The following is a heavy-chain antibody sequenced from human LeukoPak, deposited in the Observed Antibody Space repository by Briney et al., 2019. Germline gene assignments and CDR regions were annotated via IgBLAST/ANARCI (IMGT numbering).Heavy chain of an antibody. CDR1: GFTFSNAW. J-gene: IGHJ3*02. Sequence: PGGSLRLSCAASGFTFSNAWMSWVRQAPGKGLEWVGRIKSKTDGGTTDYAAPVKGRFTISRDDSKNTLYLQMNSLRAEDTAVYYCARVAIDYGNAFDIWGQGTMVTVSS. V-gene: IGHV3-15*01. D-gene: IGHD4-17*01. CDR3: ARVAIDYGNAFDI. CDR2: IKSKTDGGTT.